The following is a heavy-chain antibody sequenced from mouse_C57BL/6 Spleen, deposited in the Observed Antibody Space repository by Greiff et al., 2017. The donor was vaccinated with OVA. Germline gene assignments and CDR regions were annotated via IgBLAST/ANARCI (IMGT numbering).Heavy chain of an antibody. V-gene: IGHV5-4*01. D-gene: IGHD2-4*01. CDR2: ISDGGSYT. CDR3: ARGVYYDYDGYFDV. J-gene: IGHJ1*03. CDR1: GFTFSSYA. Sequence: VQLKESGGGLVKPGGSLKLSCAASGFTFSSYAMSWVRQTPEKRLEWVATISDGGSYTYYPDNVKGRFTISRDNAKNNLYLQMSHLKSEDTAMYYCARGVYYDYDGYFDVWGTGTTVTVSS.